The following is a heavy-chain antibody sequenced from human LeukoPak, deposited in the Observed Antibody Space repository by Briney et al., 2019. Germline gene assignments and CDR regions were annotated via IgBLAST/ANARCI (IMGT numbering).Heavy chain of an antibody. CDR1: GYTFTSYG. CDR2: IIPIFGTA. J-gene: IGHJ3*02. D-gene: IGHD1-1*01. Sequence: ASVKVSCKASGYTFTSYGISWVRQAPGQGLEWMGRIIPIFGTANYAQKFQGRVTITTDESTSTAYMELSSLRSEDTAVYYCARPDDGTGDAFDIWGQGTMVTVSS. V-gene: IGHV1-69*05. CDR3: ARPDDGTGDAFDI.